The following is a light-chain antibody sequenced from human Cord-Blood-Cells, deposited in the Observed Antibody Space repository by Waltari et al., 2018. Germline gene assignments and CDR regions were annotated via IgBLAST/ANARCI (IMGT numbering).Light chain of an antibody. CDR2: DVS. CDR1: SSDVGGYNY. V-gene: IGLV2-14*01. J-gene: IGLJ3*02. Sequence: QSALTQPASVSRSPGQSIPISCTGTSSDVGGYNYVSWYQQHPGQAPKLIIYDVSNRPSGVSNRFSGSKSGNTASLTISGLQAEDEADYYCSSYTSSSTWVFGGGTKLTVL. CDR3: SSYTSSSTWV.